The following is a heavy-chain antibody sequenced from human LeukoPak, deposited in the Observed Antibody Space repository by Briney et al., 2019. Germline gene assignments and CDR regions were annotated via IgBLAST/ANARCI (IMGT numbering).Heavy chain of an antibody. CDR1: GSTFTNNV. J-gene: IGHJ4*02. CDR2: INADNGNT. D-gene: IGHD6-13*01. V-gene: IGHV1-3*01. CDR3: ARYSSNWYFDY. Sequence: ASVKVSCKASGSTFTNNVIHWVRQALGHRLEWMGWINADNGNTKYSQKFQGRVTITRDTSASTAYVELSSLRSEDTAMYYCARYSSNWYFDYWGQGTLVTVSS.